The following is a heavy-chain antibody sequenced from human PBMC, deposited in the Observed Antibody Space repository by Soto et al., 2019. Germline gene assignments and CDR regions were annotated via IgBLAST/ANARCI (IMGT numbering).Heavy chain of an antibody. CDR1: GFTFSTYW. Sequence: EVQLVESGGGLVQPGGSLRLSCAASGFTFSTYWMHWVLQPPGKGLVWVSRINSGGNVTTYADSVKGRFTISRDNAKNTLYLQMNSLRAKDTAVYYCARTGYCNSTRCYNWLDPWGQGTLVTVSS. CDR3: ARTGYCNSTRCYNWLDP. D-gene: IGHD2-2*01. J-gene: IGHJ5*02. CDR2: INSGGNVT. V-gene: IGHV3-74*01.